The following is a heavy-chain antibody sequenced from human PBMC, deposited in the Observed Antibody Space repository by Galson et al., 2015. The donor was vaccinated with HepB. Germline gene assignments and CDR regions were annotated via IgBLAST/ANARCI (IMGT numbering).Heavy chain of an antibody. D-gene: IGHD2-8*01. CDR3: TRDQEAMVKTYWD. V-gene: IGHV3-33*01. J-gene: IGHJ4*02. CDR2: IWYDGSNK. CDR1: GFIFRSYG. Sequence: SLRLSCAASGFIFRSYGMHWVRQAPGKGLEWLAVIWYDGSNKYYADSVKGRFTVSRDNSKNTLYLQMNSLRVEDTGVYYCTRDQEAMVKTYWDWGQGTLVTVSS.